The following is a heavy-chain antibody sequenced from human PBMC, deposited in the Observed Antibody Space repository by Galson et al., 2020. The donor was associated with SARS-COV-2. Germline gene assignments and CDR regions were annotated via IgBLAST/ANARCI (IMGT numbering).Heavy chain of an antibody. Sequence: GESLKISCAASGFTFSNYAMAWVRQAPGKGLEWVSLLNNRGDDTYFADSVKGRFTISRDNSKNTLFLQMDSLRAEDTAVYYCAKEGGTGWATDFFQHWGQGTLVTVSS. D-gene: IGHD6-19*01. V-gene: IGHV3-23*01. CDR2: LNNRGDDT. CDR1: GFTFSNYA. J-gene: IGHJ1*01. CDR3: AKEGGTGWATDFFQH.